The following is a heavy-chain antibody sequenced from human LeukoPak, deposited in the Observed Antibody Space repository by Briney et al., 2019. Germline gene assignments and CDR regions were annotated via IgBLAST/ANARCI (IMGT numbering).Heavy chain of an antibody. J-gene: IGHJ3*02. V-gene: IGHV4-39*01. Sequence: KSSETLSLTCTVSGGSVSSGSYYWGWIRQPPGKGLEWIGSIYYSGSTYYNPSLKSRVTISVDTSKNQFSLKLSSVTAADTAVYYCYDSSGYYYPFDIWGQGTMVTVSS. CDR2: IYYSGST. CDR3: YDSSGYYYPFDI. CDR1: GGSVSSGSYY. D-gene: IGHD3-22*01.